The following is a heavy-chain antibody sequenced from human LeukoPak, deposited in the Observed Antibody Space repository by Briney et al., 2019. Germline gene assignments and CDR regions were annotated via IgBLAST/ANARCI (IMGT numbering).Heavy chain of an antibody. J-gene: IGHJ3*02. D-gene: IGHD7-27*01. CDR2: IYYSGST. CDR1: GGSISSYY. Sequence: SETLSLTCTVSGGSISSYYWSWIRQPPGKGLEWIGYIYYSGSTNYNPSLKSRVTISVDTSKNQFSLKLSSVTAADTAVYYCARGLTGPAFDIWGQGTMVTVSS. V-gene: IGHV4-59*01. CDR3: ARGLTGPAFDI.